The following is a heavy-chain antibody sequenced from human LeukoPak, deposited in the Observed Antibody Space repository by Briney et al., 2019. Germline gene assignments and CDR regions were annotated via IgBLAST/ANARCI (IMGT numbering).Heavy chain of an antibody. Sequence: ASVKVSCKASGYTFTSYGISWVRQAPGQGLEWMGWISAYNGNTNYAQKLQGRVTMTTDTSTSTAYMELRSLRSDDTAVYYCARSITMVRGALRYYFDYWGQGTLVTVSS. D-gene: IGHD3-10*01. V-gene: IGHV1-18*01. J-gene: IGHJ4*02. CDR1: GYTFTSYG. CDR2: ISAYNGNT. CDR3: ARSITMVRGALRYYFDY.